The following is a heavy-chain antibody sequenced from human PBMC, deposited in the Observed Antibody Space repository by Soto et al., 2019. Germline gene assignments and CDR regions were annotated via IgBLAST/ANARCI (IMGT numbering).Heavy chain of an antibody. CDR1: GFTFSSYA. D-gene: IGHD6-19*01. Sequence: ESGGGVVQPGRSLRLSCAASGFTFSSYAMHWVRQSPGKGLEWVAVISYDGSNKYYADSVKGRFTISRDNSKNTRYLQMNSLRAEDTAVYYCAREQYSSGWYGGAFDIWGQGTMVTVSS. V-gene: IGHV3-30-3*01. J-gene: IGHJ3*02. CDR2: ISYDGSNK. CDR3: AREQYSSGWYGGAFDI.